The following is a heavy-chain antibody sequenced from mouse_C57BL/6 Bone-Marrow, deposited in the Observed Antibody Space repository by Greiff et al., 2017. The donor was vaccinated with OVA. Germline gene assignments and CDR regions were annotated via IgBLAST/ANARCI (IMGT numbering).Heavy chain of an antibody. D-gene: IGHD1-1*01. CDR2: ISSGSSTI. CDR3: ARDITTVLDY. Sequence: EVNLVESGGGLVKPGGSLKLSCAASGFTFSDYGMHWVRQAPEKGLEWVAYISSGSSTIYYADTVKGRFTISRDNAKNTLFLQMTSLRSEDTAMYYCARDITTVLDYWGQGTTLTVSS. V-gene: IGHV5-17*01. CDR1: GFTFSDYG. J-gene: IGHJ2*01.